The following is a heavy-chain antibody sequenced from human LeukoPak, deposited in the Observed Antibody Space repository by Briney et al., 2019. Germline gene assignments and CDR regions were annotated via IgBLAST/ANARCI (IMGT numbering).Heavy chain of an antibody. CDR2: IWYDGSNK. CDR1: GFTFSSYG. V-gene: IGHV3-33*01. CDR3: ARVVSSTSFLEGYWFDP. D-gene: IGHD2-2*01. Sequence: GRSLRLSCAASGFTFSSYGMHWVRQAPGTGLEWVAVIWYDGSNKYYADSVKGRFTISRDNSKNTLYLQMNSLRAEDTAVYYCARVVSSTSFLEGYWFDPWGQGTLVTVSS. J-gene: IGHJ5*02.